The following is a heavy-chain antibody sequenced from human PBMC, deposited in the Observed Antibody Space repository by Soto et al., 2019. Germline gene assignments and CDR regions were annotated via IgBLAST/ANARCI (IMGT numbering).Heavy chain of an antibody. Sequence: EVQLVESGGNLVQPGGSLRLSCAASGFTFTSYWMHWVRQPPGMGLMWVAHINTEGSSTSYADAVKGRFTISRDNSKNTLYLEMNSLRVEDTAVYYCARKDILTGLDYWGQGTLVSVSS. CDR3: ARKDILTGLDY. J-gene: IGHJ4*02. D-gene: IGHD3-9*01. CDR1: GFTFTSYW. V-gene: IGHV3-74*01. CDR2: INTEGSST.